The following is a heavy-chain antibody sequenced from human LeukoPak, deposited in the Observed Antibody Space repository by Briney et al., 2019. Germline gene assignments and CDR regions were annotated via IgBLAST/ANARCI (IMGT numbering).Heavy chain of an antibody. D-gene: IGHD3-22*01. Sequence: SETLSLTCAVYGGSFSGYYWSWIRQLPGKGLEWIGEINHSGSTNYNPSLKSRVTISVDTSKNQFSLKLSSVTAADTAVYYCARGVTYDSSDYYSPRLSSAIDYWGQGTLVTVSS. CDR3: ARGVTYDSSDYYSPRLSSAIDY. V-gene: IGHV4-34*01. J-gene: IGHJ4*02. CDR1: GGSFSGYY. CDR2: INHSGST.